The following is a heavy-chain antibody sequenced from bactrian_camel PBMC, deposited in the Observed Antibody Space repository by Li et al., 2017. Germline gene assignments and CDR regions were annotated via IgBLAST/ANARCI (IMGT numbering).Heavy chain of an antibody. V-gene: IGHV3S1*01. J-gene: IGHJ4*01. CDR2: LWIGGATT. Sequence: VQLVESGGGSVQAGGSLTLSCAAGRYTYKRNRMGWFRQRPGEDREGLAVLWIGGATTTYADSVKGRFTISRDSANVLHLRMNNLQPEDSAIYYCGSERPHGFCFTYVYWGQGTQVTVS. D-gene: IGHD3*01. CDR1: RYTYKRNR. CDR3: GSERPHGFCFTYVY.